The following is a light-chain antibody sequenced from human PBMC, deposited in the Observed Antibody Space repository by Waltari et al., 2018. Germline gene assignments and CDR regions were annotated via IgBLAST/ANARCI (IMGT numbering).Light chain of an antibody. CDR3: SAWDGSLSAWV. J-gene: IGLJ3*02. Sequence: QAGLTQPPSVSRGLRQTATLTCTGNGNNVGNLGAAWLQQHQGHPPKLLSYRNNNRPSGISERLSASRSGNTASLTITGLRPEDEADYYCSAWDGSLSAWVFGGGTKLTVL. V-gene: IGLV10-54*01. CDR1: GNNVGNLG. CDR2: RNN.